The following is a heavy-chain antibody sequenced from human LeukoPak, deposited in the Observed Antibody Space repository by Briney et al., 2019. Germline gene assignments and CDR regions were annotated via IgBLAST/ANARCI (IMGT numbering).Heavy chain of an antibody. J-gene: IGHJ4*02. CDR1: GYTFTSYG. CDR2: ISAYNGNT. CDR3: AREAMVGSGSFIPYVDY. D-gene: IGHD3-10*01. V-gene: IGHV1-18*01. Sequence: ASAKVSCKASGYTFTSYGISWVRQAPGQGLEWMGWISAYNGNTNYAQKLQGRVTMTTDTSTSTAYMELRSLRSDDTAVYYCAREAMVGSGSFIPYVDYWGQGTLVTVSS.